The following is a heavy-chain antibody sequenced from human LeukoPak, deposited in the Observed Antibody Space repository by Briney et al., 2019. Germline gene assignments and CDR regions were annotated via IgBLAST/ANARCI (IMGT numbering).Heavy chain of an antibody. Sequence: SETLSLTCTVSGGSISSSSYYWGWIRQPPGKGLEWIGYIYYSGSTNYNPSLKSRVTISADTSKNQFSLKLSSVTAADTAVYYCASGYDLTMDYWGQGTLVTVSS. D-gene: IGHD5-12*01. V-gene: IGHV4-61*05. CDR3: ASGYDLTMDY. J-gene: IGHJ4*02. CDR2: IYYSGST. CDR1: GGSISSSSYY.